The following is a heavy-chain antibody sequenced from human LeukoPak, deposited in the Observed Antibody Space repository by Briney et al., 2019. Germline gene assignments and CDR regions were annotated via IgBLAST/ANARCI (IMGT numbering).Heavy chain of an antibody. CDR2: MNPNSGNT. CDR1: GYTFTSYD. Sequence: GASVKVSCKASGYTFTSYDINWVRQATGQGLEWMGWMNPNSGNTGYAQKFQGRVTMTRNTSISTAYMELSSLRSEDTAVYYCARVWHYYDSSGYYIGGYFDYWGQGTLVTVSS. J-gene: IGHJ4*02. CDR3: ARVWHYYDSSGYYIGGYFDY. V-gene: IGHV1-8*02. D-gene: IGHD3-22*01.